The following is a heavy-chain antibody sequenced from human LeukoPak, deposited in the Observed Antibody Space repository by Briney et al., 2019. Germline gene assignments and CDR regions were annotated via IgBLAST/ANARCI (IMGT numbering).Heavy chain of an antibody. J-gene: IGHJ6*03. V-gene: IGHV3-9*01. D-gene: IGHD2-15*01. CDR2: ITWNSDTT. CDR3: SGGYHNYMDV. CDR1: GFNFDEYA. Sequence: GGSLRLSCAAAGFNFDEYAMHWVRQVPGKGLEWVSGITWNSDTTGYADSVKGRFTISRDNAKNSLYLQMNSLRAEDTALYYCSGGYHNYMDVWGKGTTVTISS.